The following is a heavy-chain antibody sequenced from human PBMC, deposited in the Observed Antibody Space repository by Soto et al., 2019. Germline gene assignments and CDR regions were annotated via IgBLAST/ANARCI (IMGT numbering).Heavy chain of an antibody. CDR2: ISGSGGST. V-gene: IGHV3-23*01. Sequence: PGGSLRLSCAASGFTFSSYAMSWVRQAPGKGLEWVSAISGSGGSTYYADSVKGRFTISRDNSKNTLYLQMNSLRAEGTAVYYCAKDSMVRGVIYFRFDYWGQGTLVTVSS. CDR3: AKDSMVRGVIYFRFDY. CDR1: GFTFSSYA. D-gene: IGHD3-10*01. J-gene: IGHJ4*02.